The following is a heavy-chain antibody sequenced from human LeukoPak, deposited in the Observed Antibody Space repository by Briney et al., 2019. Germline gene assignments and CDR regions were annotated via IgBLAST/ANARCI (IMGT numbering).Heavy chain of an antibody. J-gene: IGHJ6*03. CDR2: IIPIFGTA. CDR3: TRSPAHGGYYYYYYMDV. D-gene: IGHD3-16*01. CDR1: GGTFSSYA. V-gene: IGHV1-69*13. Sequence: SVKVSCKASGGTFSSYAISWVRQAPGQGLGWMGGIIPIFGTANYAQKFQGRVTITADESTSTAYMELSSLRSEESAVYYCTRSPAHGGYYYYYYMDVWGKGTTATVSS.